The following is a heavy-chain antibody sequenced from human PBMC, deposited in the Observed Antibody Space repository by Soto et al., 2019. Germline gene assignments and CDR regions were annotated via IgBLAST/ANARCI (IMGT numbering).Heavy chain of an antibody. Sequence: EVQLVESGGGLVQPGGSLRLSCAASGFTFSSYSMNWVRQAPGKGLEWVSYIGSSSSTIYYADSVKGRFTISRDNAKNSLYLQMNSLRDEDTAVYYCAREPYYDSSGYYYRSDYWGQGTLVTVSS. CDR1: GFTFSSYS. J-gene: IGHJ4*02. V-gene: IGHV3-48*02. CDR2: IGSSSSTI. D-gene: IGHD3-22*01. CDR3: AREPYYDSSGYYYRSDY.